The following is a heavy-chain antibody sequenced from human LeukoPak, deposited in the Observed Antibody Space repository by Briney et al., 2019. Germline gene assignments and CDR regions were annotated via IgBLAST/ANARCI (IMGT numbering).Heavy chain of an antibody. CDR1: GGSISSSSYY. CDR2: IYYSGST. V-gene: IGHV4-39*07. Sequence: PSETLSLTCTVSGGSISSSSYYWGWLRQPPGKGLEWIGSIYYSGSTYYNPSLKSRVTISVDTSKNQFSLKLSSVTAADTAVYYCARAQYSSSWYRSGYFDYWGQGTLVTVSS. J-gene: IGHJ4*02. D-gene: IGHD6-13*01. CDR3: ARAQYSSSWYRSGYFDY.